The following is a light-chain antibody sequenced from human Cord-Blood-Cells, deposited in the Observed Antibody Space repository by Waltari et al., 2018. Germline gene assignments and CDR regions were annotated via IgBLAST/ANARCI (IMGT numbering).Light chain of an antibody. CDR2: DAS. Sequence: DIQMTQSPSTLSASVGDRVTLTCRASQSISSWLAWYQQKPGKAPKLLIYDASSLESGVPSRFSGSGSGTEFTLTISSLQPDDIATYYCQQYNSYSYTFGQGTKLEIK. CDR3: QQYNSYSYT. CDR1: QSISSW. V-gene: IGKV1-5*01. J-gene: IGKJ2*01.